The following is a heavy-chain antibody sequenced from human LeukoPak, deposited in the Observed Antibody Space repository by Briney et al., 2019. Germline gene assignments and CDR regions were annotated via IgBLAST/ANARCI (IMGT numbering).Heavy chain of an antibody. D-gene: IGHD4-17*01. CDR1: GFTVSTYG. CDR2: ICDSGGST. V-gene: IGHV3-23*01. Sequence: GGSLRLSCAASGFTVSTYGMSWVRQAPGKGLEWVSGICDSGGSTYCADSVKGRFTISRDNSKNTLYLQMNSLRAEDTAVYYCAKGNVYGDYGPFDYWGQGTLVTVSS. J-gene: IGHJ4*02. CDR3: AKGNVYGDYGPFDY.